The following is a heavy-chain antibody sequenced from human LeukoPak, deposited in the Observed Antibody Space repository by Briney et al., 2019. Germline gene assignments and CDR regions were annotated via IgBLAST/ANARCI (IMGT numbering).Heavy chain of an antibody. D-gene: IGHD5-12*01. J-gene: IGHJ5*02. Sequence: SETLSLTCTVSGASIIDGDYYWSWTRQPPGKGLEWMGYIYSSGSTFYNPYFQSRLTISVDTSRNQFSLKLSSVTAADTAVYYCARRGYDSNWFDPWGQGTLVTVSS. CDR1: GASIIDGDYY. CDR3: ARRGYDSNWFDP. CDR2: IYSSGST. V-gene: IGHV4-30-4*01.